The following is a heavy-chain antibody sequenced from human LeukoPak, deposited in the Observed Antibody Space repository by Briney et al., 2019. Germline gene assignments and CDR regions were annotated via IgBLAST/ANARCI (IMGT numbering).Heavy chain of an antibody. D-gene: IGHD3-10*01. CDR2: IYSGGST. CDR1: GFTVSSNY. J-gene: IGHJ4*02. Sequence: GGSLRLSCAASGFTVSSNYMSWVRQAPGKGLEWVSVIYSGGSTYYADSVKGRFTISRDNSRNTLYLQMNRLRADDTAMYYCARDDWIRGVVLDDFGYWGQGTLVTVSS. V-gene: IGHV3-66*01. CDR3: ARDDWIRGVVLDDFGY.